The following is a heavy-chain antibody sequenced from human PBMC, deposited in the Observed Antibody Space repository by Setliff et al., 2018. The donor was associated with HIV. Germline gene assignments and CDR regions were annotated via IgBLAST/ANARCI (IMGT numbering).Heavy chain of an antibody. V-gene: IGHV1-2*02. D-gene: IGHD6-25*01. Sequence: ASVKVSCKASGYIFTAYPLHWVRQAPGQGLEWMGWINPNSGATKYAQKFEGRVTMTRDTSDSTAHMELNRLRSDDTAVYYCARVRLGYNDLTPPRYTHALGYWGQGTLVTVSS. J-gene: IGHJ4*02. CDR3: ARVRLGYNDLTPPRYTHALGY. CDR2: INPNSGAT. CDR1: GYIFTAYP.